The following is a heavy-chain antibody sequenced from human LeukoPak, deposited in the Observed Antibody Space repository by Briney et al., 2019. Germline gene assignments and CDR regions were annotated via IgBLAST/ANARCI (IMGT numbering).Heavy chain of an antibody. CDR3: AKGAGYSAYNSPYYYFDV. CDR2: IWYDGTTK. CDR1: GFTFSSDG. D-gene: IGHD5-12*01. J-gene: IGHJ6*03. V-gene: IGHV3-33*06. Sequence: GGSLRLSCAASGFTFSSDGMHWVRQAPGKGLAWVAGIWYDGTTKYYADCVKGRVTISRDNSKNTMSLQMNSLRAEDTAVYYCAKGAGYSAYNSPYYYFDVWGKGTTVTVSS.